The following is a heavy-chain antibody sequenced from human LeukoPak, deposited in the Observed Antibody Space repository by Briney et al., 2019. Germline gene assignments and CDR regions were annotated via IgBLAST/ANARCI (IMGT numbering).Heavy chain of an antibody. Sequence: SETLSLTCTVSGGSISSSSYYWGWIRQPPGKGLEWIGSIYYSGSTYYNPSLKSRVTISVDTSKNQFSLKLSSVTAADTAVYYCARGKYFYSSSWYSHYYYMDVWGKGTTVTVSS. D-gene: IGHD6-13*01. CDR3: ARGKYFYSSSWYSHYYYMDV. J-gene: IGHJ6*03. CDR2: IYYSGST. V-gene: IGHV4-39*07. CDR1: GGSISSSSYY.